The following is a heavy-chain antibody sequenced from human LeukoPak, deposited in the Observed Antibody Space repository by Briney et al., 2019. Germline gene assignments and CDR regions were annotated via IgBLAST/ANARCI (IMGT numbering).Heavy chain of an antibody. CDR2: IYYSGST. Sequence: SSETLSLTCTVSGGSISSSSYYWGWIRQPPGKGLEWIGSIYYSGSTYYNPSLKSRVTISVDTSKNQFSLKLSSVTAADTAAYYCARQLVDTAMVAGDYWGQGTLVTVSS. V-gene: IGHV4-39*01. CDR3: ARQLVDTAMVAGDY. J-gene: IGHJ4*02. CDR1: GGSISSSSYY. D-gene: IGHD5-18*01.